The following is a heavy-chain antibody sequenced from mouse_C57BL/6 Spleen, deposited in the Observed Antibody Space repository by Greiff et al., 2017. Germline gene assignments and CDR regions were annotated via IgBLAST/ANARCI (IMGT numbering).Heavy chain of an antibody. J-gene: IGHJ3*01. CDR2: FYPGSGSI. Sequence: QVQLQQSGAELVKPGASVKLSCKASGYTFTEYTIHWVKQRSGQGLEWIGWFYPGSGSIKYNEKFKDKATLTADKSSSTVYMELSRLTSEDSAVYFCARHEEGIYYGNYPWFAYWGQGTLVTVSA. V-gene: IGHV1-62-2*01. CDR1: GYTFTEYT. D-gene: IGHD2-1*01. CDR3: ARHEEGIYYGNYPWFAY.